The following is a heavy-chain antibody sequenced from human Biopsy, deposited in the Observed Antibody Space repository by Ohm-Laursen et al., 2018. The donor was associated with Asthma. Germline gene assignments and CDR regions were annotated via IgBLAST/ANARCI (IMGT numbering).Heavy chain of an antibody. CDR2: ITPESGGT. J-gene: IGHJ4*02. D-gene: IGHD1-1*01. V-gene: IGHV1-2*06. CDR3: ATDLWNPQKDYDY. CDR1: GYSFTDYH. Sequence: VSSVKVSCKASGYSFTDYHLHWVRQAPGQGLEWMGRITPESGGTTYAQKFQGRVTMTRDRSISTAYMELNRLRSDDTAVYYCATDLWNPQKDYDYWGQGTLVTVSS.